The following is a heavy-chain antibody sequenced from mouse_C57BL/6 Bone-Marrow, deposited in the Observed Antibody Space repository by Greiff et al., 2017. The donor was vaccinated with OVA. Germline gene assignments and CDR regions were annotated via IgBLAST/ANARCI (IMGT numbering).Heavy chain of an antibody. J-gene: IGHJ4*01. CDR1: GFTFSDYY. CDR3: ARPDYYGSSRAMDY. CDR2: ISNGGGST. D-gene: IGHD1-1*01. V-gene: IGHV5-12*01. Sequence: EVKLMESGGGLVQPGGSLKLSCAASGFTFSDYYMYWVRQTPEKRLEWVAYISNGGGSTDYPGTVKGRFTISRDNAKNTLYLQMSRLKSEDTAMYYCARPDYYGSSRAMDYWGQGTSVTVSS.